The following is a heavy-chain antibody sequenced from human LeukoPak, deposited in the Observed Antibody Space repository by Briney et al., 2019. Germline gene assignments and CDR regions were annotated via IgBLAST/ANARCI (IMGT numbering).Heavy chain of an antibody. CDR3: ATDYYVSGSYYRLFY. J-gene: IGHJ4*02. D-gene: IGHD3-10*01. Sequence: GGSLRLSCAASGLIFSTYNMNWVRQAPGKGLEWVSSISSSSSYIDYADSVKGRFTISRDNAKNTLYLQMNNLRAEDTAIYYCATDYYVSGSYYRLFYWGQGTLVTVSS. CDR2: ISSSSSYI. CDR1: GLIFSTYN. V-gene: IGHV3-21*01.